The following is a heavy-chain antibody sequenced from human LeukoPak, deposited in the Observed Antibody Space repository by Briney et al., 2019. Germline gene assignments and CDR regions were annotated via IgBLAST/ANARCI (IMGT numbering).Heavy chain of an antibody. Sequence: GGSLRLSCAASGFTSSSYAMHWVRQAPGKGLEWVAVISYDGSNKYYADSVKGRFTISRDNSKNTLYLQMNSLRAEDTAVYYCARATYSSSWYCDYWGQGTLVTVSS. J-gene: IGHJ4*02. CDR3: ARATYSSSWYCDY. CDR1: GFTSSSYA. D-gene: IGHD6-13*01. CDR2: ISYDGSNK. V-gene: IGHV3-30*01.